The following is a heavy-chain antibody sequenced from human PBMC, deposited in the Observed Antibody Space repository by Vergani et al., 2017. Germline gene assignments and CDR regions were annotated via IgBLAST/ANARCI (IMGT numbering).Heavy chain of an antibody. V-gene: IGHV4-34*01. D-gene: IGHD2-15*01. CDR2: INHSGST. J-gene: IGHJ6*03. CDR3: ARGRGYCSGGSCYSSGNYYMDV. Sequence: QVQLQQWGAGLLKPSETLSLTCAVYGGSFSAYYWSWIRQPPGKGLEWIGEINHSGSTNYNPSLKSRVTISVDTSKNQFSLTLSSVTAAGTAVYYCARGRGYCSGGSCYSSGNYYMDVWGKGTTVTVSS. CDR1: GGSFSAYY.